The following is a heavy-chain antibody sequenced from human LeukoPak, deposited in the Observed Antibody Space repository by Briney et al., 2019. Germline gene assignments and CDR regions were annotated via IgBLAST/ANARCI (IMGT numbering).Heavy chain of an antibody. CDR3: ASHQFSMSSVWYFDY. CDR2: IYYSGST. V-gene: IGHV4-59*08. J-gene: IGHJ4*02. CDR1: GGSISSYY. Sequence: SETLSLTCTVSGGSISSYYGSWIRQPPGKGLEWIGYIYYSGSTNYNPSLKSRVTISVDTSKNQFSLKLSSATAADTAVYYCASHQFSMSSVWYFDYWGQGTLVTVSS. D-gene: IGHD6-19*01.